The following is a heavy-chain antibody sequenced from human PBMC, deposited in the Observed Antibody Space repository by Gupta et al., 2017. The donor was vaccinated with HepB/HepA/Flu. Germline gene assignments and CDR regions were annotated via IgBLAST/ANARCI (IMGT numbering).Heavy chain of an antibody. V-gene: IGHV3-48*03. D-gene: IGHD2-15*01. CDR1: GFTFSSHE. CDR3: ARGLVGAIY. Sequence: EVQRVESGGGWVQPGGSLRLSCAASGFTFSSHEMNWVRQAPGKGLEWVSYISSTGSTIDYADSVKGRFTISRDNARNSLYMTMKSRRAEDTAVYYWARGLVGAIYWGQGTLVTVSS. CDR2: ISSTGSTI. J-gene: IGHJ4*02.